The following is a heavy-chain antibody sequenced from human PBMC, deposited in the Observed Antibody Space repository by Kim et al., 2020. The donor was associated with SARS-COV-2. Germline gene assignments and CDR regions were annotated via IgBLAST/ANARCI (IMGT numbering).Heavy chain of an antibody. D-gene: IGHD3-9*01. CDR3: AREPLNRDWVVGDTFDI. V-gene: IGHV1-2*02. J-gene: IGHJ3*02. CDR2: INPNRGDT. Sequence: ASVKVSCKASGYNFTGYYMHWLRQVPGQGPEWMGWINPNRGDTKYAQRFQGRVTMIRDTSINTAYMEVSGMTSDDTAVYYCAREPLNRDWVVGDTFDICG. CDR1: GYNFTGYY.